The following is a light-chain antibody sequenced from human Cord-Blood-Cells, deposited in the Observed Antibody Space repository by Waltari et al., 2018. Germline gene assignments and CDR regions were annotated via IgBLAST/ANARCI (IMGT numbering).Light chain of an antibody. CDR1: RLRSYY. J-gene: IGLJ2*01. V-gene: IGLV3-19*01. Sequence: SSELTQDPAVSVALGQTVRITCQGDRLRSYYASWYQQKPGQAPVLVIYGKNNRPSGIPDRVSGSSSGNTASLTITGAQAEDEADYYCNSRDSSGNHLVVFGGGTKLTVL. CDR2: GKN. CDR3: NSRDSSGNHLVV.